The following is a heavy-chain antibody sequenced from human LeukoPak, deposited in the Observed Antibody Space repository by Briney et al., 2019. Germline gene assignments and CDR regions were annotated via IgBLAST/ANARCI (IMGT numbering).Heavy chain of an antibody. J-gene: IGHJ4*02. CDR3: AREIDFPGGLRIDF. D-gene: IGHD3/OR15-3a*01. CDR2: IYVSGST. CDR1: GVSMSSYY. Sequence: PSETLSPTCSISGVSMSSYYWNWIRKPAGRGLEWIGRIYVSGSTSYNPSLKSRVTMSIETSKNQFSLNLNSVTAADTAVYYCAREIDFPGGLRIDFWGQGILVTVSS. V-gene: IGHV4-4*07.